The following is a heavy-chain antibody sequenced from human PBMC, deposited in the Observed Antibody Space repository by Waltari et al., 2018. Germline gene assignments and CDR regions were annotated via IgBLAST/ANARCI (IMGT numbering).Heavy chain of an antibody. CDR3: VKERGLQRFFDS. V-gene: IGHV3-64D*06. D-gene: IGHD1-1*01. CDR2: ISADGSST. Sequence: EVQLVESGGGLVQPGGSLSLSCSASTFTFHDSAMHWVRQAAGKGLEYVSSISADGSSTYYADSVKGRFTISRDNSKDTLYLHMSSLRREDTAVYYCVKERGLQRFFDSWGQGTLVTVSS. CDR1: TFTFHDSA. J-gene: IGHJ4*02.